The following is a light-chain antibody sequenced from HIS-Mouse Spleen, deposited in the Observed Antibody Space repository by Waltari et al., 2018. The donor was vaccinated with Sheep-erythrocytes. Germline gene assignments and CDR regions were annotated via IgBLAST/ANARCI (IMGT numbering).Light chain of an antibody. J-gene: IGLJ1*01. CDR2: SNN. Sequence: PGQRVTISCSGSSSNIGSNTVNWYQQLPGTAPKLLIYSNNQRPSGVPDLFPGSNSGTSASLAISGLQSEDEADYYCAAWDDSLNGYVFGTGTKVTVL. CDR3: AAWDDSLNGYV. V-gene: IGLV1-44*01. CDR1: SSNIGSNT.